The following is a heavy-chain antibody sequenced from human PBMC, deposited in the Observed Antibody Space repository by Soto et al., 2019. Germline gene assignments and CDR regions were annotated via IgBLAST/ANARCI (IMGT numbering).Heavy chain of an antibody. V-gene: IGHV2-5*02. Sequence: QITLKESGPTLVKPTQTLTLTCTFSGFSLSTSGEGVGWIRQPPGKALEWLALIYWDDDKRYSPFLKSRLTITKDTSKNQGVLTMTNMDPVDTATYYCAHKGGRGAGMDVWGQGTTVTVSS. CDR3: AHKGGRGAGMDV. J-gene: IGHJ6*02. CDR1: GFSLSTSGEG. CDR2: IYWDDDK. D-gene: IGHD2-15*01.